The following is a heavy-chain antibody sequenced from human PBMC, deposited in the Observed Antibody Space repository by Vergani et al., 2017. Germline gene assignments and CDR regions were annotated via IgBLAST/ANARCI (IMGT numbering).Heavy chain of an antibody. Sequence: QVQLVESGGGVVQPGRSLRLSCAASGFTFSSYAMHWVRQAPGKGLEWVAVISDDGSNKYYADSVKGRFTISGDNSKKTLYLQMNSLRAEDTAVYYCARSRGQRGDYYYYYMDVWGKGTTVTVSS. J-gene: IGHJ6*03. CDR2: ISDDGSNK. CDR3: ARSRGQRGDYYYYYMDV. CDR1: GFTFSSYA. D-gene: IGHD6-25*01. V-gene: IGHV3-30-3*01.